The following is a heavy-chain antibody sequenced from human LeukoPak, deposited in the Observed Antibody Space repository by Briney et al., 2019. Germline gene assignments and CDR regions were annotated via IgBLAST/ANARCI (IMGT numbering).Heavy chain of an antibody. CDR2: ISGSGGST. V-gene: IGHV3-23*01. Sequence: GGSLRLSCAASGFTFSSYAMNWVRQAPGKGLEWVSAISGSGGSTYYADSVKGRFTISRDNSKNTLYLQMNSLRAEDTAVYYCAKTLDITRSYYYYGMDVWGQGTTVTVSS. D-gene: IGHD2-2*03. CDR3: AKTLDITRSYYYYGMDV. J-gene: IGHJ6*02. CDR1: GFTFSSYA.